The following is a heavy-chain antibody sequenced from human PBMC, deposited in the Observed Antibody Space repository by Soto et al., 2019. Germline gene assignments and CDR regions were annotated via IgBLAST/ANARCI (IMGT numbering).Heavy chain of an antibody. CDR3: ARDRGTYDFWSGYYSNYYYMDV. CDR2: IWYDGSNK. J-gene: IGHJ6*03. V-gene: IGHV3-33*01. Sequence: QVQLVESGGGVVQPGRSLRLSCAASGFTFSSYGMHWVRQAPGKGLEWVAVIWYDGSNKYYADSVKGRFTISRDNSKNTLYLQMNSLRAEDTAVYYCARDRGTYDFWSGYYSNYYYMDVRGKGTTVTVSS. CDR1: GFTFSSYG. D-gene: IGHD3-3*01.